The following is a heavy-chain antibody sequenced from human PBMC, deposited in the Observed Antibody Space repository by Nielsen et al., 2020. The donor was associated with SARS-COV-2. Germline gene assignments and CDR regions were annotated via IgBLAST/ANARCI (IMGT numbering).Heavy chain of an antibody. CDR3: ARDRSYSHYDFWSGYYRH. J-gene: IGHJ4*02. CDR2: IKQDGSEK. D-gene: IGHD3-3*01. CDR1: GFTFSSYW. V-gene: IGHV3-7*01. Sequence: GESPKISCAASGFTFSSYWMSWVRQAPGKGLEWVANIKQDGSEKYYVDSVKGRFTISRDNAKNSLYLQMNSLRAEDTAVYYCARDRSYSHYDFWSGYYRHWGQGTLVTVSS.